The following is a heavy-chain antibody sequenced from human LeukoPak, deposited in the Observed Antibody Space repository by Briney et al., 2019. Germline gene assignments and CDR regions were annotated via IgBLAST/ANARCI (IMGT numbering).Heavy chain of an antibody. D-gene: IGHD3-10*01. J-gene: IGHJ6*03. CDR3: AKSYGSGSYPNYYYYYMDV. CDR1: GFAFSSYG. Sequence: GGSLRLSCAASGFAFSSYGMHWVRQAPGKGLGWVAVIWYDGSNKYYADSVKGRFTISRDNSKNTLYLQMNSLRAEDTAVYYCAKSYGSGSYPNYYYYYMDVWGKGTTVTVSS. CDR2: IWYDGSNK. V-gene: IGHV3-33*06.